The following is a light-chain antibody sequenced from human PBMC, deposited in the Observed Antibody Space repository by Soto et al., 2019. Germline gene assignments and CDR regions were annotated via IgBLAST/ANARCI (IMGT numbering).Light chain of an antibody. CDR2: VAS. V-gene: IGKV1-9*01. Sequence: DIQLTQSPSFLSASVGDRVTITCRASQGISNYLAWYQQKAGKAPNLLIYVASTLQSGVPSRFSGSGSGTEFTLTISSLQPEDFATYYCQQVNSYPITFGQGTRLEIK. CDR1: QGISNY. CDR3: QQVNSYPIT. J-gene: IGKJ5*01.